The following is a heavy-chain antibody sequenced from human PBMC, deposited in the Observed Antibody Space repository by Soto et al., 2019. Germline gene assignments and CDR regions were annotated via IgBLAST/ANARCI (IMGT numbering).Heavy chain of an antibody. J-gene: IGHJ3*02. V-gene: IGHV4-59*08. CDR3: ASLFSLYYDYIWGSYRYTGCAFDN. Sequence: SETLSLTCTVSGGSISSYYWSWIRQPPGKGLEWIGYIYYSGSTNYNPSLKSRVTISVDTSKNQFSLKLSSVTAADTAVYYCASLFSLYYDYIWGSYRYTGCAFDNRGQGTMVT. CDR2: IYYSGST. D-gene: IGHD3-16*02. CDR1: GGSISSYY.